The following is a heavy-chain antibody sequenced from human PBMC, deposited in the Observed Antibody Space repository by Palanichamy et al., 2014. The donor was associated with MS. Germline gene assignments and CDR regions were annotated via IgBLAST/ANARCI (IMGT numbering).Heavy chain of an antibody. CDR1: GGSISSYF. D-gene: IGHD3-16*01. CDR3: DMSTSVDF. J-gene: IGHJ4*02. V-gene: IGHV4-4*07. Sequence: QVQLQESGPGLVKPSETLSLTCTVSGGSISSYFWSWIRQPAGKELEWIGRISASGITNYNPSLRSRVTMSLDTSKNHFSLKLSSVTAADTALYGRDMSTSVDFWGQGTLVTVSS. CDR2: ISASGIT.